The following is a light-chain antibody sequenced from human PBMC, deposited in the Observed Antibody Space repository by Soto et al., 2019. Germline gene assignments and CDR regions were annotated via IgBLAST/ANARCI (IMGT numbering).Light chain of an antibody. CDR2: EVT. J-gene: IGLJ1*01. V-gene: IGLV2-14*01. CDR1: SSDVGVYDY. Sequence: QSALTQPASVSGSPGQSITISCTGTSSDVGVYDYVSWYQQRPGKAPKLLIYEVTNRPSGVSNRFAGSKSGNTASLTISGLQAEDEAEYYCTSFTTNRTFVFGTGTKVTVL. CDR3: TSFTTNRTFV.